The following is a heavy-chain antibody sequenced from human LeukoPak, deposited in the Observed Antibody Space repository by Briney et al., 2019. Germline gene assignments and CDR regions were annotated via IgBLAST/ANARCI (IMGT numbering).Heavy chain of an antibody. CDR1: GGSVSSGSYY. Sequence: SETLSLTCTVSGGSVSSGSYYWSWIRQPPGKGLEWIGYIYHSGSTYYNPSLKSRVTISVDRFKNQFSLKLSSVTAADTAVYYCARVCGDGYTDYWGQGTLVTVSS. CDR3: ARVCGDGYTDY. V-gene: IGHV4-30-2*01. D-gene: IGHD5-24*01. J-gene: IGHJ4*02. CDR2: IYHSGST.